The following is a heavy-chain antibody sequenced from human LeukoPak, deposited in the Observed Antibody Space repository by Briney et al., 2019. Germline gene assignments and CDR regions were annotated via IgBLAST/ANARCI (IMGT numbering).Heavy chain of an antibody. D-gene: IGHD4-11*01. J-gene: IGHJ1*01. CDR2: IWSDGSDK. CDR1: GFTFSHYG. V-gene: IGHV3-33*06. CDR3: AKDAQRGFDYSNSLQN. Sequence: GGSLRLSCAASGFTFSHYGMHWVRQTPGAGLEWVAVIWSDGSDKYYAKSVKGRFTISRDNSKNSLSLQMNSLRAEDTAVYYCAKDAQRGFDYSNSLQNWGQGILVTVSS.